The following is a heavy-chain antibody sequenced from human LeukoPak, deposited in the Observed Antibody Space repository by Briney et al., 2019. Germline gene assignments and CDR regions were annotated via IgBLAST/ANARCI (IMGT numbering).Heavy chain of an antibody. V-gene: IGHV4-39*07. D-gene: IGHD1-14*01. Sequence: SETLSLTCTVSGGSISSSSYYWGWIRQPPGKGLEWIGSIYYSGSTYYNPSLKSRVTISVDTSKNQFSLKLSSVTAADTAVYYCARVTGGYYYYYMDVWGKGTTVTISS. J-gene: IGHJ6*03. CDR1: GGSISSSSYY. CDR2: IYYSGST. CDR3: ARVTGGYYYYYMDV.